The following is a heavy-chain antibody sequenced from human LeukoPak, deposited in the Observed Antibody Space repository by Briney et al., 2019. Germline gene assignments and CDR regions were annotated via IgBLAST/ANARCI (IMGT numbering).Heavy chain of an antibody. CDR2: IYHSGST. D-gene: IGHD2-15*01. Sequence: SETLSLTCTVSGYSISSGYYWGWIRQPPGKGLEWIGSIYHSGSTYYNPSLKSRVTISVDTSKNQFSLKLSSVTAADTAVYYCASLWCGGSCYSVPYWGQGTLVTVSS. CDR1: GYSISSGYY. CDR3: ASLWCGGSCYSVPY. V-gene: IGHV4-38-2*02. J-gene: IGHJ4*02.